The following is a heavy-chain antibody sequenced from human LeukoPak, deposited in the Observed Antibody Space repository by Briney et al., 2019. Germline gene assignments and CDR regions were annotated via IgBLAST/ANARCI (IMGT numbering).Heavy chain of an antibody. CDR3: ARAPITSPFYFDH. J-gene: IGHJ4*02. CDR2: INHSGST. D-gene: IGHD2-2*01. V-gene: IGHV4-34*01. CDR1: GGSFSGYY. Sequence: SETLSLTCAVYGGSFSGYYWSWIRQPPGKGLEWIGEINHSGSTNYNPSLKSRVTISVDTSKNQFSLKLSSVTAEDTALYYCARAPITSPFYFDHWGQGTLVTVSS.